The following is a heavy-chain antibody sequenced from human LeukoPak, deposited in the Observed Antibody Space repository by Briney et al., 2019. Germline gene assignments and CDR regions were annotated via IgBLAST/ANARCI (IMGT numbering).Heavy chain of an antibody. CDR2: IYRDDDK. CDR3: ARTTCSWYSEFDY. J-gene: IGHJ4*02. D-gene: IGHD6-13*01. V-gene: IGHV2-5*02. Sequence: ESGLTQVKPTQTLTLTCSFSGFSLNTGGVGVGWIRQVPGEALEWLALIYRDDDKRYRPSLESRLTITKDTSKNQVVLTMTNMETVDTGTYYCARTTCSWYSEFDYWGQGTLVTVSS. CDR1: GFSLNTGGVG.